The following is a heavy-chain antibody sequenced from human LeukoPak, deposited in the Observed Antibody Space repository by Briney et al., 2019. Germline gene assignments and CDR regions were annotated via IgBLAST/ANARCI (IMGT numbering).Heavy chain of an antibody. CDR1: GFTLSTYS. D-gene: IGHD2-2*02. J-gene: IGHJ5*02. V-gene: IGHV3-21*01. CDR2: ITSSSSYI. CDR3: ARFDCSSTSCYTGWFDP. Sequence: GGSLRLSCAASGFTLSTYSMNWVRQAPGKGLEWVSSITSSSSYIYYADSVKGRFTISRDNAKNSLYLRMNTLRAEDTAVYYCARFDCSSTSCYTGWFDPWGQGTLVTVSS.